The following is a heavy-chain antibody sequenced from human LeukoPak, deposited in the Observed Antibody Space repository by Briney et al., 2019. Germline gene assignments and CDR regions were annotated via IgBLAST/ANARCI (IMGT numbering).Heavy chain of an antibody. CDR1: GFTFSSYA. CDR2: ISGSGGST. V-gene: IGHV3-23*01. J-gene: IGHJ4*02. Sequence: PGGSLRLSCAASGFTFSSYAMSWVRQAPGKGLEWVSAISGSGGSTYYADSVKGRFTISRDNSKNTLYLQMNSLRAEDTAVYYCARGIAAAGLHFDYWGQGTLVTVSS. CDR3: ARGIAAAGLHFDY. D-gene: IGHD6-13*01.